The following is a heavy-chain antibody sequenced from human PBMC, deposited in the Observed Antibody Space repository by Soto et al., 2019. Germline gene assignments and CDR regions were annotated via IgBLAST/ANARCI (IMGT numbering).Heavy chain of an antibody. CDR2: ISSSSSYI. J-gene: IGHJ4*02. CDR3: ARVGILSDLPYFDY. V-gene: IGHV3-21*01. Sequence: PGGSLRLSCAASGFTFSSYSMNWVRQAPGKGLEWVSSISSSSSYIYYADSVKGRFTISRDNAKNSLYLQMNSLRAEDTAVYYCARVGILSDLPYFDYWGQGTLVTVSS. D-gene: IGHD2-15*01. CDR1: GFTFSSYS.